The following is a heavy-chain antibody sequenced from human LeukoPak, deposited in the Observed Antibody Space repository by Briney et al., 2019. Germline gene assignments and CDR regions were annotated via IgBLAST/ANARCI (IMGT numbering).Heavy chain of an antibody. V-gene: IGHV1-24*01. D-gene: IGHD2-15*01. J-gene: IGHJ4*02. CDR2: FDPEDGET. Sequence: GASVKVSCKVSGYTLTELSMHWVRQDPGKGLEWMGGFDPEDGETIYAQKFQGRVTMTEDTSTDTAYMELSSLRSEDTAVYYCATLLTQSEGFDYWGQGTLVTVSS. CDR1: GYTLTELS. CDR3: ATLLTQSEGFDY.